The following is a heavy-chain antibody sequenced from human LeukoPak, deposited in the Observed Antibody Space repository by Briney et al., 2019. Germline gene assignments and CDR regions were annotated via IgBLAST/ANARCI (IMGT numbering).Heavy chain of an antibody. J-gene: IGHJ1*01. Sequence: GRSLRLSCAASGFSFSSYGMHWGRQAPGKGLEWVAVISYDGRKEYYADSVKGRFTISRDKAKNTLYLQMNSLRVEDTAVYFCTKDQESGTYYVRYFQHWGQGTLVTVSS. CDR3: TKDQESGTYYVRYFQH. CDR2: ISYDGRKE. V-gene: IGHV3-30*18. CDR1: GFSFSSYG. D-gene: IGHD1-26*01.